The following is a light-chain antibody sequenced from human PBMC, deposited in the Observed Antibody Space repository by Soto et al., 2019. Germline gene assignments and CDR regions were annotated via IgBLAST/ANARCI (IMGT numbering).Light chain of an antibody. J-gene: IGKJ2*01. Sequence: DIQMTQSPSTLSASVGDRVTITCRASQSISNWLAWYQQKPGKAPRFLIYDASRLESGVPSRFSGSGSGTEFTLTISNLQPDDFATYYCQQYTSYPYTFGQGTKVDIK. CDR2: DAS. CDR3: QQYTSYPYT. V-gene: IGKV1-5*01. CDR1: QSISNW.